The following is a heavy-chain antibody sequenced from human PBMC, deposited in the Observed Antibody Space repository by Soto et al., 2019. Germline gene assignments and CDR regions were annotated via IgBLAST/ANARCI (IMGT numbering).Heavy chain of an antibody. J-gene: IGHJ4*02. CDR1: GVTFSNYA. CDR3: AKQRADYGSGADTFYFDS. D-gene: IGHD3-10*01. CDR2: LSGSGGTT. Sequence: EVQLLESGGGLVQPGGSLRLSCTVSGVTFSNYAMNWVRQAPGKGLEWVSSLSGSGGTTYYADSVKGRFIISRDNSKNTLYLLMYSLRAEDTALYYCAKQRADYGSGADTFYFDSWGQGALVTFSS. V-gene: IGHV3-23*01.